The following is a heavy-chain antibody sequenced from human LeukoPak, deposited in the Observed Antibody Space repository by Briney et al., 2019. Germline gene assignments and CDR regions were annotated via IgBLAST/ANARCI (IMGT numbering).Heavy chain of an antibody. CDR1: GGSISSYY. J-gene: IGHJ4*02. D-gene: IGHD6-19*01. CDR3: ARHGASSGWYDLDY. CDR2: IYYSGST. V-gene: IGHV4-59*08. Sequence: SETLSLTCTVSGGSISSYYWSWIRQPPGKGLEWIGYIYYSGSTNYNPSLKSRVTISVDTSKNQFSLKLSSVTAADTAVYYCARHGASSGWYDLDYWGQGTLVTVSS.